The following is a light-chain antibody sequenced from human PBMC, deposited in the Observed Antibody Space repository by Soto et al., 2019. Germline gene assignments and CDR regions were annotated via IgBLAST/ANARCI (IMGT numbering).Light chain of an antibody. CDR2: GAS. J-gene: IGKJ1*01. V-gene: IGKV3-15*01. CDR1: QTVSGN. CDR3: QQYITWPRM. Sequence: EMVMTQSPATVSVSPGGRATLSCRASQTVSGNLAWYQQKPGQAPRLLIFGASTRATGIPARFSGSGSGTDFSLSISSLQSEDFAVYYCQQYITWPRMFGQGTKVEI.